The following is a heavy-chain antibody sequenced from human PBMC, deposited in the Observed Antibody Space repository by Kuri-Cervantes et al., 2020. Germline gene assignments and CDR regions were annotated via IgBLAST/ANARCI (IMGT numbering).Heavy chain of an antibody. Sequence: SETLSLTCAVYGGSVSSGSYYWSWIRQPAGKGLEWIGRIYTSGSTNYNPSLKSRVTISVDKSKNQFSLKLSSVTAADTAVYYCARGRPPGAFDIWGQGTMVTVSS. CDR3: ARGRPPGAFDI. CDR1: GGSVSSGSYY. CDR2: IYTSGST. J-gene: IGHJ3*02. V-gene: IGHV4-61*02.